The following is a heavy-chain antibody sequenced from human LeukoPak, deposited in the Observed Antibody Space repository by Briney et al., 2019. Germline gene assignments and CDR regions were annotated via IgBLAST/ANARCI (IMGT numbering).Heavy chain of an antibody. V-gene: IGHV4-59*01. Sequence: SETLSLTCTVTGGSISSYYWSWIRQPPGKGLEWLGYIYYRGNTNYNPSLKSRVTISVDTSRNQFSLKLNSVTAADTAVYYCARESGSSSWFDYWGQGTLVTVSS. J-gene: IGHJ4*02. CDR2: IYYRGNT. CDR1: GGSISSYY. CDR3: ARESGSSSWFDY. D-gene: IGHD6-13*01.